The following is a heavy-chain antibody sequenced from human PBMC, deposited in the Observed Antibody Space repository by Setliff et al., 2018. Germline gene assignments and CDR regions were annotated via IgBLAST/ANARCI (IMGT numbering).Heavy chain of an antibody. Sequence: PSETLSLTCTVSGDTLSVYYWSWVRQSPGQGLEWIGYIYSSGSTNYNPSLESRVTILIVKSKNQFSLNLTSVTAADTAVYYCARARSLDFDYWGQGMLVTVS. CDR2: IYSSGST. J-gene: IGHJ4*02. CDR3: ARARSLDFDY. CDR1: GDTLSVYY. V-gene: IGHV4-4*08.